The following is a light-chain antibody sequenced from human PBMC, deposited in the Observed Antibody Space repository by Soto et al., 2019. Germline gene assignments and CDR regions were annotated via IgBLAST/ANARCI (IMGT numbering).Light chain of an antibody. CDR3: QQYNNWPPWT. J-gene: IGKJ1*01. CDR2: GAS. CDR1: QSINNN. Sequence: EIVMAQSPATLSLSPGERATPSCWPSQSINNNLAWYQQKLGQAPRLPIYGASTRATGIPARFSGTGSGTEFTLTISSLQSEDFAVYYCQQYNNWPPWTFGQGTKVDIK. V-gene: IGKV3-15*01.